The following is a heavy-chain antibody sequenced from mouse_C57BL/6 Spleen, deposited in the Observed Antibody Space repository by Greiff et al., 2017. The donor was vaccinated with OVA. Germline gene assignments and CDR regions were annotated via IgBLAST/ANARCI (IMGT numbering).Heavy chain of an antibody. CDR3: ARVVARNYAMDY. V-gene: IGHV1-64*01. J-gene: IGHJ4*01. D-gene: IGHD1-1*01. CDR2: IHPNSGST. Sequence: QVQLQQPGAELVKPGASVKLSCKASGYTFTSYWMPWVKQRPGQGLEWIGMIHPNSGSTNYNEKFKSKATLTVDKSSSTAYMQLSSLTSEDSAVYYCARVVARNYAMDYWGQGTSVTVSS. CDR1: GYTFTSYW.